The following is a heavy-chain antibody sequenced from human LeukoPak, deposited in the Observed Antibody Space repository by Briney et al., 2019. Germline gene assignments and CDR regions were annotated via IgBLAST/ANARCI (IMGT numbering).Heavy chain of an antibody. CDR2: IYHSGST. V-gene: IGHV4-30-2*01. J-gene: IGHJ6*02. D-gene: IGHD3-10*01. Sequence: PSQTLSLTCTVSGGSISSGGYYWTWIRQPPGKGLEWIGYIYHSGSTYYNPSLKSRVTISVDRSKNQFSLKLSSVTAADTAVYYCASPRPMVRGGSRAYYYGMDVWGQGTTVTVSS. CDR3: ASPRPMVRGGSRAYYYGMDV. CDR1: GGSISSGGYY.